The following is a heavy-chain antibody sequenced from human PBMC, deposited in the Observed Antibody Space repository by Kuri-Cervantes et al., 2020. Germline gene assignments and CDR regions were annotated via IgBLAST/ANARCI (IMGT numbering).Heavy chain of an antibody. CDR1: GFTFSSYW. J-gene: IGHJ4*02. CDR2: IKSKTDGGTT. CDR3: TTEYYDILTGYYNNY. Sequence: GGSLRLSCAASGFTFSSYWMSWVRQAPGKGLEWVGRIKSKTDGGTTDYAAPVKGRFTISRDDSKNTLYLQMNSLKTEDTAVYYCTTEYYDILTGYYNNYWGQGTLVTVSS. V-gene: IGHV3-15*01. D-gene: IGHD3-9*01.